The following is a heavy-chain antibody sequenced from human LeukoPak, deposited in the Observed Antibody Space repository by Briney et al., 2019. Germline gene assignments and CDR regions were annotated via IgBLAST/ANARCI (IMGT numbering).Heavy chain of an antibody. CDR1: GFIFSDYY. CDR3: AREGYGLDAFDI. CDR2: ISSSGSTM. J-gene: IGHJ3*02. D-gene: IGHD6-13*01. V-gene: IGHV3-11*04. Sequence: GGSLRLSCAASGFIFSDYYMSWIRQAPGKGLEWVSYISSSGSTMYYTDSVKGRFTISRDNAKDLLYLQMNSLRAEDTAVYYCAREGYGLDAFDIWGQGTMVTVSS.